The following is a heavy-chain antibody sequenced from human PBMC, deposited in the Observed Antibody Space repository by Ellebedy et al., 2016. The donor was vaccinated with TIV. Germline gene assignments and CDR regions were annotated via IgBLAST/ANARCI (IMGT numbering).Heavy chain of an antibody. CDR3: AKVRGKYYGSGSYLYDSWFDP. V-gene: IGHV3-23*01. J-gene: IGHJ5*02. CDR1: GFTFSSYA. Sequence: GGSLRLSCAASGFTFSSYAMSWVRQAPGKGLEWVSAISGSGGSTYYADSVKGRFTISRDNSKNTLYLQMNSLRAEDTAVYYCAKVRGKYYGSGSYLYDSWFDPWGQGTLVTVSS. D-gene: IGHD3-10*01. CDR2: ISGSGGST.